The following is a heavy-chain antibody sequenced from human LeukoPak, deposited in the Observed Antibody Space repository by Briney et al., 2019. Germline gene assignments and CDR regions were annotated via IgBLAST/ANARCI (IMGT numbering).Heavy chain of an antibody. V-gene: IGHV3-11*03. CDR3: ARRGTDYCTPSSCHPNWFAP. Sequence: PGGSLRLSCAASGFTVSSNYMSWMRQAPGKGLEWLSYIDGSSSRTNYADSVKGRFTISRDNVKNSLYLQMNSLRAEDTAVYFCARRGTDYCTPSSCHPNWFAPWGQGTQVTVSS. CDR1: GFTVSSNY. D-gene: IGHD4-11*01. J-gene: IGHJ5*02. CDR2: IDGSSSRT.